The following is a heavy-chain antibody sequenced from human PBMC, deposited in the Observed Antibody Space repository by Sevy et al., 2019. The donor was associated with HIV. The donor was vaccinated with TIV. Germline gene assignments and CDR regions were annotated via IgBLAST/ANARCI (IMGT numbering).Heavy chain of an antibody. Sequence: GGSLRLSCAASGFSFSRFWMHWVRQAPGKGLVWVSRINSDETSTSYADSVKGRFTISRDNARHTLFLQMNSLTVEDTAVYYCARREGYTRRALDMWGKETRVTVPS. D-gene: IGHD2-2*03. V-gene: IGHV3-74*01. CDR2: INSDETST. CDR1: GFSFSRFW. J-gene: IGHJ6*04. CDR3: ARREGYTRRALDM.